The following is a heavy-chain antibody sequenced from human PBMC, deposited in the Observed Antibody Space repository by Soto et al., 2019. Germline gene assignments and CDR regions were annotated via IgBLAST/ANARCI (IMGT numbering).Heavy chain of an antibody. CDR3: ATDGRGSGSHYNSFGY. CDR1: GFTVGNNY. CDR2: IYSTGTT. Sequence: EVQLVESGGGLIQPGGSLKLSCAASGFTVGNNYMSWVRQAPGKGLEWVSLIYSTGTTKYADYVKGRFIVSRANAKKTLYLQMNSLGAEETAVYYCATDGRGSGSHYNSFGYWGQGTLVTVSS. D-gene: IGHD3-10*01. V-gene: IGHV3-53*01. J-gene: IGHJ4*02.